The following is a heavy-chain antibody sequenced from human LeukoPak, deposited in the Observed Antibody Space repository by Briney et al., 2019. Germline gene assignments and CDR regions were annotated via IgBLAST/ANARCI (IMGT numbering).Heavy chain of an antibody. D-gene: IGHD6-25*01. CDR1: GGSFRGYY. CDR2: INFGGSI. J-gene: IGHJ4*02. V-gene: IGHV4-34*01. CDR3: ERLEWGSGGSGSFDY. Sequence: SETLSLTCAVYGGSFRGYYWSWIRQPPGKVLEWIGEINFGGSINYTPSLKSRVTISVDTSKNQFSLKLTSVTAADTAVYYCERLEWGSGGSGSFDYWGQGTLVTVSS.